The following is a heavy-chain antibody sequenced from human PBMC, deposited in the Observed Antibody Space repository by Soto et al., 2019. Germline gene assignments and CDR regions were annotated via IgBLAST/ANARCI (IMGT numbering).Heavy chain of an antibody. J-gene: IGHJ6*02. CDR3: ARAVRYDILTGYYADYYYYGMDV. D-gene: IGHD3-9*01. CDR2: ISTYNGNT. V-gene: IGHV1-18*01. Sequence: QVQLVQSGAEVKKPGASVKVSCKASGYTFTSYGISWVRQAPGQGLEWMGWISTYNGNTNYAQKLQGRVTMTTDTSTSTAYMELRSLRSDDTAVYYCARAVRYDILTGYYADYYYYGMDVWGQGTTVTVSS. CDR1: GYTFTSYG.